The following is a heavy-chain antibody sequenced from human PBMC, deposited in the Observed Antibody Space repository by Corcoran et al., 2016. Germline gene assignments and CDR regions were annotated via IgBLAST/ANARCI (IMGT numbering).Heavy chain of an antibody. Sequence: QVQLVQSGAEVKKPGASVKVSCKASGYTFTSYAMHWVRQAPGQRLEWMGWINAGNGNTKYSQKFQGRVTITRDTSASTAYMELRRLSSEDTAVYFCAREMTFGEGKGDSDYWGQGTLVTVSS. D-gene: IGHD3-16*01. CDR2: INAGNGNT. J-gene: IGHJ4*02. CDR1: GYTFTSYA. CDR3: AREMTFGEGKGDSDY. V-gene: IGHV1-3*01.